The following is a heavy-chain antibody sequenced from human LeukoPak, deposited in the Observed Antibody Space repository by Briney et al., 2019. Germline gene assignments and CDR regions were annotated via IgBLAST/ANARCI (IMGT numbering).Heavy chain of an antibody. CDR3: ARGYRGIWGYYYYYMDV. Sequence: SETLSLTCTVSGGSISTSNYYWGWIRQPPGKGLEWIGNIFYSGSTYYSPSLRSRVTISLDTSRNQFSLKLNSVTAADTAVYYCARGYRGIWGYYYYYMDVWGKGTTVTVSS. V-gene: IGHV4-39*07. J-gene: IGHJ6*03. D-gene: IGHD1-14*01. CDR2: IFYSGST. CDR1: GGSISTSNYY.